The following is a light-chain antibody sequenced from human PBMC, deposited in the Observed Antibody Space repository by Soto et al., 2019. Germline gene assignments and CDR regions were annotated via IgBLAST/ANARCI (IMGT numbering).Light chain of an antibody. J-gene: IGKJ3*01. CDR3: QQYGSSPFT. Sequence: EIVMTQSPATLSVSPGERATLSCRASQRVSSNLAWYQQKPGQAPRLLIYGASTRATGIPDRFSGGGSGTDFTLTISRLEPEDFAVYYCQQYGSSPFTFGPGTKVDIK. CDR2: GAS. V-gene: IGKV3-20*01. CDR1: QRVSSN.